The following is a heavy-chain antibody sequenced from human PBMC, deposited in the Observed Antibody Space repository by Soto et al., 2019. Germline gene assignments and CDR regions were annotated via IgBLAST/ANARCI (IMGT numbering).Heavy chain of an antibody. CDR3: ARADRTLVTSYSLDV. Sequence: SETLSLTCAVYGGSFSGYYWTWIRQPPGKGLEWIGEINHSGTISFNPSLKSRLTISLDTSKKHFSLKLSSVTDADTAAYYCARADRTLVTSYSLDVWGQGTTVTVSS. CDR2: INHSGTI. V-gene: IGHV4-34*01. J-gene: IGHJ6*02. D-gene: IGHD2-21*02. CDR1: GGSFSGYY.